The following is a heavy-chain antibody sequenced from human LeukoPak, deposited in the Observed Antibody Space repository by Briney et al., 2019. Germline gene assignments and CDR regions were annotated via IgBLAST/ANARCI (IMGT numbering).Heavy chain of an antibody. V-gene: IGHV1-69*13. CDR1: GGTFSSYA. Sequence: GASVKVSCKASGGTFSSYAISWVRQAPGQGLEWMGGIIPIFGTANYAQKFQGRVTITADESTSTAYMELSSLRSEDTAVYYCARVPAAGLGYYYGMDVWGQGTTVTVSS. CDR2: IIPIFGTA. CDR3: ARVPAAGLGYYYGMDV. J-gene: IGHJ6*02. D-gene: IGHD6-13*01.